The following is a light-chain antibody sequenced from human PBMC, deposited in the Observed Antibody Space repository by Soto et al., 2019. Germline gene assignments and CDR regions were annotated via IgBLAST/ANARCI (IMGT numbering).Light chain of an antibody. CDR2: GAS. V-gene: IGKV3-20*01. CDR1: QSVVNN. J-gene: IGKJ1*01. CDR3: HQYRSSPQT. Sequence: EIVMTQSPATLSVSPGERTTLSCRASQSVVNNLSWYQQKPGQAPRLLIYGASSRATGIPDRFSGSGSGTDFTLTISRLEPEDFAVYFCHQYRSSPQTFGQGTKVDI.